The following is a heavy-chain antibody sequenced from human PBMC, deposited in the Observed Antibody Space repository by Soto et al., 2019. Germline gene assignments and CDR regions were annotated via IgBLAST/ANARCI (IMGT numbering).Heavy chain of an antibody. CDR1: GFTFSSYG. D-gene: IGHD2-15*01. V-gene: IGHV3-30*18. CDR2: ISYDGSNK. Sequence: AGGSLRLSCAASGFTFSSYGMHWVRQAPGKGLEWVAVISYDGSNKYYADSVKGRFTISRDNSKNTLYLQMNSLRAEDTAVYYCAKDRGYCSGGSCYGMDVWGQGTTVTVSS. J-gene: IGHJ6*02. CDR3: AKDRGYCSGGSCYGMDV.